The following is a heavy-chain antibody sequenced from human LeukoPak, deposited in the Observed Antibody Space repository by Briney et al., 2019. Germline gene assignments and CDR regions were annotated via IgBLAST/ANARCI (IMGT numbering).Heavy chain of an antibody. D-gene: IGHD1/OR15-1a*01. Sequence: GGSLRLSCEASGFTFSNYRMHWVRQAPGKGLEWISYINLDPNTIYYADSVKGRFTISRDNAKQSLYLQMNGLRVEDTAIYYCARDVSVNKVTTPFDHWGQGTLVTVAS. CDR2: INLDPNTI. CDR3: ARDVSVNKVTTPFDH. J-gene: IGHJ4*02. CDR1: GFTFSNYR. V-gene: IGHV3-48*04.